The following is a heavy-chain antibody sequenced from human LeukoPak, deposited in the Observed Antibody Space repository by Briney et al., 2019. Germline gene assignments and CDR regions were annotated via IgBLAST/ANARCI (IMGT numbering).Heavy chain of an antibody. CDR1: GGSISSGGYY. D-gene: IGHD4-17*01. J-gene: IGHJ3*02. V-gene: IGHV4-61*08. Sequence: SETLSLTCTVSGGSISSGGYYWSWIRQPPGKGLEWIGYIYYSGSTNYNPSLKSRVTISVDTSKNQFSLKLSSVTAADTAVYYCATGGKVTSRAFDIWGQGTMVTVSS. CDR3: ATGGKVTSRAFDI. CDR2: IYYSGST.